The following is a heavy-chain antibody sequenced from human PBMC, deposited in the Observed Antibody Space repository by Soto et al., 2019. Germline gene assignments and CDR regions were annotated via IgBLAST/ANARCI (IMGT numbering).Heavy chain of an antibody. D-gene: IGHD2-15*01. Sequence: ASVKVSCKASGGTFSSYAISWVRQAPGQGLEWMGGIIPIFGTANYAQKFQGRVTITADESTSTAYMELSSLRSEDTAVYYCASPYCSGGSCYRDFDYWGQGTLGTVSS. CDR3: ASPYCSGGSCYRDFDY. CDR1: GGTFSSYA. CDR2: IIPIFGTA. V-gene: IGHV1-69*13. J-gene: IGHJ4*02.